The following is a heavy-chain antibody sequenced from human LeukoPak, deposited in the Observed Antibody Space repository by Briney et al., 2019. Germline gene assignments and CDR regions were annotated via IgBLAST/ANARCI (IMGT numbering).Heavy chain of an antibody. D-gene: IGHD2-15*01. V-gene: IGHV3-33*01. J-gene: IGHJ4*02. Sequence: PGGSLRLSCAVSGFTFSSYGMHWVRQAPGKGLEWVAVIWYDGSNKYYADSVKGRFTISRDNSKNTLYLQMNSLRAEDTAVYYCARDCSDGTCYWDYWGQGTLVTVSS. CDR3: ARDCSDGTCYWDY. CDR2: IWYDGSNK. CDR1: GFTFSSYG.